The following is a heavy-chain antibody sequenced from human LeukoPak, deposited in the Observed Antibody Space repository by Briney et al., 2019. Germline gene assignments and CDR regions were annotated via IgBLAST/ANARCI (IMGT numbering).Heavy chain of an antibody. D-gene: IGHD7-27*01. V-gene: IGHV3-11*04. Sequence: GGTLTLSCTASVFTFSDYYISWIRQSPGKGLVWVSSISGSSSYISYAESVKGRLTISRDNANNLLYLQMNSLRAEDTAVYYCARDWGNWNWGQGTLVTVSS. CDR3: ARDWGNWN. CDR1: VFTFSDYY. CDR2: ISGSSSYI. J-gene: IGHJ4*02.